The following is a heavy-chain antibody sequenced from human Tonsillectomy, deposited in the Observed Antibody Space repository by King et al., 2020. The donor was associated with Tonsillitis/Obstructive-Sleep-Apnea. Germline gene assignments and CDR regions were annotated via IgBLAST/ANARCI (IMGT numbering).Heavy chain of an antibody. CDR3: ARGSYSNSLNHAFDI. J-gene: IGHJ3*02. Sequence: QLVQSGAEVKKPGSSVKGSCKASGGTFSSYAISWVRQAPGQGLEWVGGIIPIFCTANYAQKFQGRVTITADESTRPAYMGLSSLRSEDTAVYYCARGSYSNSLNHAFDIWGQGTMVTVSS. V-gene: IGHV1-69*01. CDR2: IIPIFCTA. CDR1: GGTFSSYA. D-gene: IGHD6-6*01.